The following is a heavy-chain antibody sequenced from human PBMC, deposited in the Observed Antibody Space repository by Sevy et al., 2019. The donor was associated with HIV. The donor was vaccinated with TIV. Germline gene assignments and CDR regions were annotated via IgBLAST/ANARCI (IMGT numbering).Heavy chain of an antibody. V-gene: IGHV3-33*06. CDR3: AKTGPRNCWASYYYYMDV. D-gene: IGHD2-21*01. Sequence: GGSLRLSCAASGFTFSSYGMHWVRQAPGKGLEWVAVIWYDGSNKYYADSVKGRFTISRDNSKNTLYLQMNSLRAEDTAVYYFAKTGPRNCWASYYYYMDVWGKGTTVTVSS. CDR2: IWYDGSNK. CDR1: GFTFSSYG. J-gene: IGHJ6*03.